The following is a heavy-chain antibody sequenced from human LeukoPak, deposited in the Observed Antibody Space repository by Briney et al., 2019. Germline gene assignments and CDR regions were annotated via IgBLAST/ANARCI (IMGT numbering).Heavy chain of an antibody. D-gene: IGHD2-15*01. CDR2: MNPNSGNT. CDR1: GYTFTSYD. CDR3: ARPRYCSGGSCYKGYYYYMDV. Sequence: ASVKVSCKASGYTFTSYDINWVRQATGQGLEWMGWMNPNSGNTGYAQKFQGRVTITRNTSISTAYMELSSLRSEDTAVYYCARPRYCSGGSCYKGYYYYMDVWGKGTTVTVSS. V-gene: IGHV1-8*01. J-gene: IGHJ6*03.